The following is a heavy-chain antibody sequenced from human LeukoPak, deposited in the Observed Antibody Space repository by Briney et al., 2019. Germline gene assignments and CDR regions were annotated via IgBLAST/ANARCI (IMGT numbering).Heavy chain of an antibody. CDR3: ASWEGPYYDSSGYKFDY. Sequence: GGSLRLSCAASGFTFSSYSMNWVRQAPGKGLEWVSSISSSGSTIYYADSVKGRFTISRDNAKNSLYLQMNSLRAEDTAVYYCASWEGPYYDSSGYKFDYWGQGTLVTVSS. D-gene: IGHD3-22*01. J-gene: IGHJ4*02. V-gene: IGHV3-21*04. CDR2: ISSSGSTI. CDR1: GFTFSSYS.